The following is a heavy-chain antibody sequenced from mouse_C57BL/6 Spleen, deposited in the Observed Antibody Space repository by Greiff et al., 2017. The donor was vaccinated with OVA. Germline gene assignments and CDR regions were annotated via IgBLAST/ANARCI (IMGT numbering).Heavy chain of an antibody. CDR3: ARHERLDSSGYGYAMDY. CDR2: FYPGSGSI. Sequence: VQLQQSGAELVKPGASVKLSCKASGYTFTEYTIHWVKQRSGQGLEWIGWFYPGSGSIKYNEKFKDKATLTADKSSSTVYMELSRLTSEDSAVYFCARHERLDSSGYGYAMDYWGQGTSVTVSS. CDR1: GYTFTEYT. D-gene: IGHD3-2*02. J-gene: IGHJ4*01. V-gene: IGHV1-62-2*01.